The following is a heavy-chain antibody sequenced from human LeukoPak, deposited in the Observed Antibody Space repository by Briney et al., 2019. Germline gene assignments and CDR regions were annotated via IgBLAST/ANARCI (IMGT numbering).Heavy chain of an antibody. CDR1: GFTFSSYE. D-gene: IGHD3-22*01. CDR3: ASRSSGRYLEYFQH. CDR2: ISSSGSSR. Sequence: GGSLRLSCAASGFTFSSYEVNWVRQAPGQGLEWVSYISSSGSSRFYADSVKGRFTISRDNAKSSLYLQMNSLRAGDTGVYYCASRSSGRYLEYFQHWGQGTLVTVSS. V-gene: IGHV3-48*03. J-gene: IGHJ1*01.